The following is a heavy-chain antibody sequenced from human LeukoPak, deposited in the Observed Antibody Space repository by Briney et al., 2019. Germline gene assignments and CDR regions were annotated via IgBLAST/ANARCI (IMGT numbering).Heavy chain of an antibody. D-gene: IGHD2-2*01. CDR1: GFTFSSYS. V-gene: IGHV3-48*02. CDR3: ARDEDRGIVVVPAAMDY. Sequence: GGSLRLSCAASGFTFSSYSMNWVRQAPGKGLERVSYISSSSSTIYYADSVKGRFTISRDNAKNSLYLQMNSLRDEDTAVYYCARDEDRGIVVVPAAMDYWGQGTLVTVSS. J-gene: IGHJ4*02. CDR2: ISSSSSTI.